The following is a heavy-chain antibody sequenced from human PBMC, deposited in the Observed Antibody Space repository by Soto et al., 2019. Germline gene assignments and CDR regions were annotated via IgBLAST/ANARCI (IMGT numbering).Heavy chain of an antibody. J-gene: IGHJ6*02. Sequence: SVKVSCKASGYTFTSYGISWVRQAPGQGLEWMGGIIPIFGTADYAQKFQGRVTITADESTSTAYMELSSLKYEDTAVYYCAGHSSGVPGYYYGMDVWGQGTTVTVSS. V-gene: IGHV1-69*13. CDR3: AGHSSGVPGYYYGMDV. CDR2: IIPIFGTA. D-gene: IGHD3-22*01. CDR1: GYTFTSYG.